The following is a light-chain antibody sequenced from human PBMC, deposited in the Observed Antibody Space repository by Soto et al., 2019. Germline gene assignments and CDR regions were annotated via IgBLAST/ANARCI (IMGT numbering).Light chain of an antibody. CDR2: KVS. CDR1: QSLIYSDGIAY. V-gene: IGKV2-30*01. CDR3: MQGTHWPPT. J-gene: IGKJ1*01. Sequence: DVVMTQSPLSLPVTLGQPASISCRSSQSLIYSDGIAYLNWFHQRPGQSPRRLIYKVSNRDSGVPDRFSGSGSGTDFTLTISRVEAEDVGVYYCMQGTHWPPTCGRGTKVEIK.